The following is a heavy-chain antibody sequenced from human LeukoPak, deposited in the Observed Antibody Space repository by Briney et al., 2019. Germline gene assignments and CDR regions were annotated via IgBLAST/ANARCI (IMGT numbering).Heavy chain of an antibody. V-gene: IGHV3-21*01. Sequence: GGSLRLSCAASGFTFSSYSMNWVRQAPGKGLEWVSSISSSSSYVYYADSVKGRFTISRDNAKNSLYLQMNSLRAEDTAVYYCARFNFWSDYYYYGMDVWGQGTTVTVSS. CDR1: GFTFSSYS. CDR3: ARFNFWSDYYYYGMDV. J-gene: IGHJ6*02. CDR2: ISSSSSYV. D-gene: IGHD3-3*01.